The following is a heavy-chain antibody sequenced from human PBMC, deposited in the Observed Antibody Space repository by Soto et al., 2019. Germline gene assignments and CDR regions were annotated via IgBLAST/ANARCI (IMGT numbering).Heavy chain of an antibody. D-gene: IGHD2-15*01. CDR2: VSMDSDTI. J-gene: IGHJ3*02. V-gene: IGHV3-48*04. Sequence: GSLRLSCKASGFDFSTYSMNWVRQAPGKGLEWIAYVSMDSDTIYYADSVKGRFTISRDDAKNSLYLQMNSLRAEDTAVYYCARDRCRGASCYRTYAFDIWGQGTMVTVSS. CDR3: ARDRCRGASCYRTYAFDI. CDR1: GFDFSTYS.